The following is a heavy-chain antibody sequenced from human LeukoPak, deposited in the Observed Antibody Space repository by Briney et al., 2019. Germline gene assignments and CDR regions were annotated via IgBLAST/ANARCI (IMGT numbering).Heavy chain of an antibody. V-gene: IGHV1-2*02. D-gene: IGHD3-22*01. J-gene: IGHJ4*02. Sequence: ASVKVSCRASGYTFTGYYMHWVRQAPGQGLEWMGWINPNSGGTNYAQKFQGRVTMTRDTSISTAYMELSRLRSDDTAVYYCARNFYFDSSGYYHYWGQGTLVTVSS. CDR2: INPNSGGT. CDR1: GYTFTGYY. CDR3: ARNFYFDSSGYYHY.